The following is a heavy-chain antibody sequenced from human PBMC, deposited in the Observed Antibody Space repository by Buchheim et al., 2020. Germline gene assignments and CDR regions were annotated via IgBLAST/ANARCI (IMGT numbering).Heavy chain of an antibody. D-gene: IGHD6-19*01. CDR1: GFTFSSYG. CDR2: IWYDGSNK. CDR3: ARETYSSGRLFDY. Sequence: QVQLVESGGGVVQPGRSLRLSCAASGFTFSSYGMHWVRQAPGKGLEWVAVIWYDGSNKYYADSVKGRFTISRDNSKNTLYLQMNSLRAEDTGVYYCARETYSSGRLFDYWGQGTL. V-gene: IGHV3-33*01. J-gene: IGHJ4*02.